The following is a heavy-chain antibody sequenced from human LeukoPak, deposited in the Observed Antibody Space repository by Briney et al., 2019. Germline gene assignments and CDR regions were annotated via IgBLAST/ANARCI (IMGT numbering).Heavy chain of an antibody. V-gene: IGHV3-30*03. Sequence: GGSLRLSCAASEFNFSTYGMHWVRQAPGKGLEGVAFTSYDESDKFYADSVKGRFTISRDNSKNTLYLQMNSLRVEDTAVYYCARDLGPTYCILDYWGQGTLVTVSS. CDR3: ARDLGPTYCILDY. D-gene: IGHD3-16*01. CDR1: EFNFSTYG. J-gene: IGHJ4*02. CDR2: TSYDESDK.